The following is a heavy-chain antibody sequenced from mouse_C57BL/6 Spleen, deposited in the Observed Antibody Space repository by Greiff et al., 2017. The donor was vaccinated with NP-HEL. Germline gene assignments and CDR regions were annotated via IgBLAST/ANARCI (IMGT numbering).Heavy chain of an antibody. V-gene: IGHV7-3*01. CDR1: GFTFTDYY. J-gene: IGHJ4*01. CDR2: IRHKANGYTT. D-gene: IGHD1-1*01. CDR3: ARCPCITSYMDD. Sequence: EVHLVESGGGLVQPGGSLSLSCAASGFTFTDYYMSWVRQPPGKALEWLGFIRHKANGYTTEYSAYVKGRFTISRDNSPSILYLQLNALRAEDSATYYCARCPCITSYMDDWGQGTSVTVSS.